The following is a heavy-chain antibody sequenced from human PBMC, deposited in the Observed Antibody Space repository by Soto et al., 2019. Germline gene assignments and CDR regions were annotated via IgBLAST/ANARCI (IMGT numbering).Heavy chain of an antibody. CDR3: ARRDTSGFLRYFDN. CDR2: IVPNVGTV. CDR1: GGTLSSFINYP. Sequence: SVKVSCKASGGTLSSFINYPVNWVRQAPGQGLEWMGGIVPNVGTVNYAQKFQGRVTITADKSTGTAYMELSSLRSEDTALYYCARRDTSGFLRYFDNWGQGTLVTVSS. D-gene: IGHD3-3*01. J-gene: IGHJ4*02. V-gene: IGHV1-69*06.